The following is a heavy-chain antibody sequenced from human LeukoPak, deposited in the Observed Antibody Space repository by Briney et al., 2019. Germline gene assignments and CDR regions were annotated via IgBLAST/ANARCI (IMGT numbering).Heavy chain of an antibody. V-gene: IGHV4-61*02. J-gene: IGHJ5*02. CDR3: ARDHSTYAGWFDP. CDR1: GGSISSGSYY. D-gene: IGHD2-8*01. Sequence: PSETLSLTCTVSGGSISSGSYYWSWIRQPAGKGLEWIGRIYTSGSTNYNSSLKSRVTISVDTSKNQFSLKLSSVTAADTAVYYCARDHSTYAGWFDPWGQGTLVTVSS. CDR2: IYTSGST.